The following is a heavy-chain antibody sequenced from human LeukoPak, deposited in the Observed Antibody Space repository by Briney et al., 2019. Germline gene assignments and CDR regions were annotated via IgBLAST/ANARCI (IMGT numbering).Heavy chain of an antibody. J-gene: IGHJ4*02. CDR1: GGFISSSSYY. D-gene: IGHD3-3*01. Sequence: SETLSLTCTVSGGFISSSSYYWGWIRQPPGKGLEWIGSIYYSGNTYYDPSLESRVTISADTSKNQFSLKLSSVTAADTAVYYCARGGRFLEWVYFDYWGQGTLVTVSS. CDR2: IYYSGNT. CDR3: ARGGRFLEWVYFDY. V-gene: IGHV4-39*07.